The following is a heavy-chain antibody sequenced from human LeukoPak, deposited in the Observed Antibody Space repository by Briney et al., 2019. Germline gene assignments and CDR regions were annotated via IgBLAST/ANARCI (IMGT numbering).Heavy chain of an antibody. CDR1: GFTVSSNY. J-gene: IGHJ6*02. V-gene: IGHV3-53*04. D-gene: IGHD3-10*01. CDR2: IYSGGST. Sequence: PGGSLRLSCAASGFTVSSNYMSWVRQAPGKGLEWVSVIYSGGSTYYADSVKGRFTISRHNSKNTLYPQMNSLRAEDTAVYYCASRVYYGSGSLCMDVWGQGTTVTVSS. CDR3: ASRVYYGSGSLCMDV.